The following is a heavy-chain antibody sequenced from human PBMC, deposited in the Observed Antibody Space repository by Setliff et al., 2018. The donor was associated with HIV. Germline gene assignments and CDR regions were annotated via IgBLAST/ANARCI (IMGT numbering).Heavy chain of an antibody. V-gene: IGHV4-39*01. D-gene: IGHD2-15*01. CDR2: IYYSGTT. CDR1: GFSFRNSFYN. CDR3: ARVDVYCSGGSCYYYFDY. J-gene: IGHJ4*02. Sequence: SETLSLTCNVSGFSFRNSFYNWGWIRQPPGKGLEWIGTIYYSGTTYYNPSLKSRVTMSIDTSKNQFSLKLSSVTAADAAVYYCARVDVYCSGGSCYYYFDYWGQGTLVTVSS.